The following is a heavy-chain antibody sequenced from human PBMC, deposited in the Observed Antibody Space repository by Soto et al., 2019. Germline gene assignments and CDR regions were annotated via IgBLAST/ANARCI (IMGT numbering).Heavy chain of an antibody. D-gene: IGHD1-1*01. J-gene: IGHJ4*02. CDR2: IKQDGSEK. Sequence: GGSLRLSCAASGFTFSNHWINWIRQTPGRGLEWLAVIKQDGSEKYYADSVKGRFTISRDNSKNTLYLQMSSLRAEDTAVYYCAKSVYNWNDGFFDYWGQGTLVTVSS. CDR1: GFTFSNHW. CDR3: AKSVYNWNDGFFDY. V-gene: IGHV3-7*02.